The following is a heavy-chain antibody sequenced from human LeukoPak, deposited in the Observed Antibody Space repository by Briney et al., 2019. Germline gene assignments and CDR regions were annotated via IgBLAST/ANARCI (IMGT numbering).Heavy chain of an antibody. V-gene: IGHV4-30-2*01. Sequence: SQTLSLTCTVSGGSISSGGYYWSWIRQPPGKGLEWIGYIYHSGSTYYNPSLKSRVTISVDRSKNQFSLKLSSVTAADTAVYYCARLVVGASSGLDPWGQGTLVTVSS. J-gene: IGHJ5*02. CDR1: GGSISSGGYY. CDR2: IYHSGST. D-gene: IGHD1-26*01. CDR3: ARLVVGASSGLDP.